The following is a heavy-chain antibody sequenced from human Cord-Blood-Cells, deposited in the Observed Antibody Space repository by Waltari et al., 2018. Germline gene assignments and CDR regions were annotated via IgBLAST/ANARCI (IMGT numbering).Heavy chain of an antibody. Sequence: QLQLQESGPGLVKPSETLSLTCTVSGGSISSSSYYWGWIRQPPGKGLEWIGSIYYSVRTYYNPSLKSRVTISVDTSKNQFSLKLSSVTAADTAVYYCARQPYDFWSGYYLDYWGQGTLVTVSS. V-gene: IGHV4-39*01. CDR2: IYYSVRT. CDR1: GGSISSSSYY. D-gene: IGHD3-3*01. J-gene: IGHJ4*02. CDR3: ARQPYDFWSGYYLDY.